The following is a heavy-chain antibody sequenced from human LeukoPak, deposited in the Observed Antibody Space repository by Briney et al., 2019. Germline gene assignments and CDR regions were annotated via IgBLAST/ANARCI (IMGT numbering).Heavy chain of an antibody. Sequence: PGGSLRLSCAASGFTVSSNYMSWVRQAPGKGLEWVSYISSSSTIYYADSVKGRFTISRDNAKNSLYLQMNSLRAEDTAVYYCARDWWLGGDDGYWGQGTLVAVSS. J-gene: IGHJ4*02. CDR2: ISSSSTI. CDR1: GFTVSSNY. CDR3: ARDWWLGGDDGY. V-gene: IGHV3-69-1*01. D-gene: IGHD3-16*01.